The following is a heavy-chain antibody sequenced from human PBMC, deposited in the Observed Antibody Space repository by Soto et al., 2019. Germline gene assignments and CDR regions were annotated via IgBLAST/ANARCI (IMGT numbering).Heavy chain of an antibody. CDR2: IYHSGST. CDR3: ARWSGSYSMGLAY. Sequence: SSETLSLTCAVSGGSISSSNWWSWVRQPPGKGLEWIGEIYHSGSTNYNPSLKSRVTISVDKSKNQFSLKLSSVTAADTAVYYCARWSGSYSMGLAYWGQGTLVTVSS. D-gene: IGHD1-26*01. CDR1: GGSISSSNW. J-gene: IGHJ4*02. V-gene: IGHV4-4*02.